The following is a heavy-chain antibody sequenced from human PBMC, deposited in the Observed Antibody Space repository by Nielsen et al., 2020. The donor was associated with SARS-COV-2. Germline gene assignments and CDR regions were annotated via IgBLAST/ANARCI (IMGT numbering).Heavy chain of an antibody. D-gene: IGHD3-10*01. Sequence: GESLKISCAASGFTFSSYDMSWVRQAPGKGLEWVSVIYSGGSSTYYAASVKGRFTISRDNSKNTLYLQMNSLRAEDTAVYYCARLGEVYYYGMDVWGQGTTVTVSS. CDR3: ARLGEVYYYGMDV. J-gene: IGHJ6*02. CDR2: IYSGGSST. CDR1: GFTFSSYD. V-gene: IGHV3-23*03.